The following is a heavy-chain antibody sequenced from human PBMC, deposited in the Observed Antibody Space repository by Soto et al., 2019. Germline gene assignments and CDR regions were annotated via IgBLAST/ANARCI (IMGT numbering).Heavy chain of an antibody. CDR3: ARVERGTATTVVDAFDI. CDR1: GGSVNSGNYY. D-gene: IGHD1-1*01. CDR2: MSHSGGT. J-gene: IGHJ3*02. Sequence: QVQLQQWGAGLLKPSETLSLTCAVFGGSVNSGNYYWSWIRQPPGKGLEWIGEMSHSGGTHFNPSLKSRVTISVATSKNQFSLKMSSVTAAATALYYCARVERGTATTVVDAFDIWGPGTMVTVSS. V-gene: IGHV4-34*01.